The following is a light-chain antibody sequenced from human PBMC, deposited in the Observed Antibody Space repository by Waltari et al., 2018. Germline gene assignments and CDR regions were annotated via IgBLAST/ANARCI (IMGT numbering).Light chain of an antibody. CDR1: QDISNY. V-gene: IGKV1-33*01. J-gene: IGKJ4*01. CDR3: QQYHDLPLT. Sequence: DIQLTPSPSSLSASVGDRVTTTCQASQDISNYLNWYQQRPGKAPKLLIYDVSDLERGVPSRFSGSGSGTVFTFTISSLQPEDIATYFCQQYHDLPLTFGGGTKLEIK. CDR2: DVS.